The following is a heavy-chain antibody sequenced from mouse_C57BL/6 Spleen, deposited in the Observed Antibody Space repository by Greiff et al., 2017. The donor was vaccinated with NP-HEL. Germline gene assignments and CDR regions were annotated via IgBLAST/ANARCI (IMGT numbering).Heavy chain of an antibody. Sequence: QVQLQQPGAELVKPGASVKMSCKASGYTFTSYWITWVKQRPGQGLEWIGDIYPGSGSTNYTAKFKSKATLTVDTSSSTAYMQLSSLTSEDSAVDYCARGQYYFDYWGQGTTLTVSS. CDR3: ARGQYYFDY. D-gene: IGHD6-1*01. J-gene: IGHJ2*01. CDR2: IYPGSGST. CDR1: GYTFTSYW. V-gene: IGHV1-55*01.